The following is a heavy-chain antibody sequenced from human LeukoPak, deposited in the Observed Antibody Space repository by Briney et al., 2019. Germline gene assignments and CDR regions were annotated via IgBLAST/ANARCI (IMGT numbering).Heavy chain of an antibody. V-gene: IGHV3-9*01. CDR1: GFTFDNYA. J-gene: IGHJ3*01. Sequence: GGSLRLSCAASGFTFDNYAMHWVRQAPGKGLEWVSGISWNSGSIGYADSVKGRFTISRDNAKNSLFLQMNSLRAEDTAVYYCARDSAACRGCAFDLWGQGTVVTVSS. D-gene: IGHD3-10*01. CDR2: ISWNSGSI. CDR3: ARDSAACRGCAFDL.